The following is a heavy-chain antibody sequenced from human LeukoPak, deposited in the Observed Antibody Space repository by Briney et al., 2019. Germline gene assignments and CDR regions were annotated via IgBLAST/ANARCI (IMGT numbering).Heavy chain of an antibody. CDR1: GFTPSSYW. V-gene: IGHV3-74*01. CDR2: ISGDGSST. D-gene: IGHD2-8*02. Sequence: GGSLRLSCAASGFTPSSYWMLWVRQAPGKGLVWVSRISGDGSSTTYADSVKGRFTISRDNAKNTLYLQMNSLRAEDTAVYFCARDQLHCTGGTCYFEYWGQGTLVTVSS. CDR3: ARDQLHCTGGTCYFEY. J-gene: IGHJ4*02.